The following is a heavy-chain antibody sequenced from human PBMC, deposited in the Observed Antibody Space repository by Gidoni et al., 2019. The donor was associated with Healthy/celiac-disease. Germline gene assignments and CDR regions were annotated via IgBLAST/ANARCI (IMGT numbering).Heavy chain of an antibody. V-gene: IGHV3-23*01. CDR1: GVTFSSHA. J-gene: IGHJ3*02. CDR2: MSGSGGST. CDR3: ANEYYDILTGYYTGAFDI. D-gene: IGHD3-9*01. Sequence: EVQQLESGGGVVQPGGSLRLSCASSGVTFSSHAMSWARQAPWKGLEWCSAMSGSGGSTDSADAVKGRFTISRDNSKHTLYLQMNSLRAEDTAVYYCANEYYDILTGYYTGAFDIWGQGTMVTVSS.